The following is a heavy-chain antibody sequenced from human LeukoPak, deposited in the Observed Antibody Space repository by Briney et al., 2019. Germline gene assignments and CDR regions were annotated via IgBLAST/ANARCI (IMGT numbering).Heavy chain of an antibody. CDR3: AREIGSSWYERYYYYYYGMDV. D-gene: IGHD6-13*01. CDR2: IYYSGST. J-gene: IGHJ6*02. V-gene: IGHV4-61*01. Sequence: SETLSLTCTVSGGSVSSGTYYWSWIRQPPGKGLEWIGYIYYSGSTNYNPSLKSRVTISVDTSKNQFSLKLSSVTAADTAVYYCAREIGSSWYERYYYYYYGMDVWGQGTTVTVPS. CDR1: GGSVSSGTYY.